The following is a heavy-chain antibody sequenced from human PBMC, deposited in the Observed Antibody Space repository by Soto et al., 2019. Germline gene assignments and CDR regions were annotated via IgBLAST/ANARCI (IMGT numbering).Heavy chain of an antibody. CDR1: GFTFSNSE. Sequence: EVQLVESGGGLVQPGGSLRLSCAASGFTFSNSEMNWVRQAPGKGLEWISYITSSGSTIYYADSVKGRFTISRDNAKNSLYMQMNILRAENTAVYYCARGNSPINIYWGQGTLVTVSS. J-gene: IGHJ4*02. CDR2: ITSSGSTI. CDR3: ARGNSPINIY. D-gene: IGHD2-21*01. V-gene: IGHV3-48*03.